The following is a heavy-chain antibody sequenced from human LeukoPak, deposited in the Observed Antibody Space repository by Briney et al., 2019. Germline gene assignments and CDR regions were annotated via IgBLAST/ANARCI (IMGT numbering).Heavy chain of an antibody. Sequence: PSETLSLTCTVSGYSISSGYYWGWIRQPPGKGLEWIGSIYHSGSTYYNPSLKSRVTISVDTSKNHVSLKMSSVTAADTAVYYCATNLGYCSSTSCLTRGWFDPWGQGTLVTVSS. CDR1: GYSISSGYY. J-gene: IGHJ5*02. V-gene: IGHV4-38-2*02. CDR3: ATNLGYCSSTSCLTRGWFDP. CDR2: IYHSGST. D-gene: IGHD2-2*01.